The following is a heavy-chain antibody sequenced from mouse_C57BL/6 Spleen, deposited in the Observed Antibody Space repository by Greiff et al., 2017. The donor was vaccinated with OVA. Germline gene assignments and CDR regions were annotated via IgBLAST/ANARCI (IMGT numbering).Heavy chain of an antibody. CDR2: ISGGGGHT. Sequence: EVKLMESGGGLVKPGGSLKLSCAASGFTFSSYTMSWVRQTPEKRLEWVATISGGGGHTYYPDSVKGRFTISRDKAKNTLYLQMSCLRSEDTALYYGSRADGYYFDYWGQGTTLTVSS. J-gene: IGHJ2*01. D-gene: IGHD2-3*01. V-gene: IGHV5-9*01. CDR1: GFTFSSYT. CDR3: SRADGYYFDY.